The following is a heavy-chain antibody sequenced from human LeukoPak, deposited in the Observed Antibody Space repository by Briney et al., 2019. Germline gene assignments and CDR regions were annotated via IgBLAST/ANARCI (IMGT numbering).Heavy chain of an antibody. CDR1: GFTFSSYS. V-gene: IGHV3-21*01. D-gene: IGHD3-10*01. CDR2: ISSSSSYI. CDR3: AKVGPRFGRHWYFDL. J-gene: IGHJ2*01. Sequence: GGSLRLSCAASGFTFSSYSMNWVRQAPGKGLEWVSSISSSSSYIYYADSVKGRFTISRDNAKNSLYLQMNNLRAEDTAVYYCAKVGPRFGRHWYFDLWGRGTLVTVSS.